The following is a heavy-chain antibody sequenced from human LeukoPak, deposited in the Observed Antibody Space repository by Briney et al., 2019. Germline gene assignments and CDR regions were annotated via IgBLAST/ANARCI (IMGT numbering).Heavy chain of an antibody. CDR2: IYYSGST. CDR1: GGSISSTTYY. CDR3: ARHGNDFWSGYYAPYYFDY. J-gene: IGHJ4*02. V-gene: IGHV4-39*01. D-gene: IGHD3-3*01. Sequence: SEALSLTCTVSGGSISSTTYYWGWIRQPPGKGLEWIGSIYYSGSTYYNPSLKSRVTISVDTSKNQFSLKLSSVTAADTAVYYCARHGNDFWSGYYAPYYFDYWGQGTLVTVSS.